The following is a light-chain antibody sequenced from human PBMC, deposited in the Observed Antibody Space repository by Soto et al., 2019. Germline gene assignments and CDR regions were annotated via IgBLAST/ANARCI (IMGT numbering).Light chain of an antibody. V-gene: IGLV2-11*01. CDR2: DVS. J-gene: IGLJ3*02. CDR1: SSDVGGYNF. CDR3: CSNAGSYTWV. Sequence: QSVLTQPRSVSGSPGQSVTISCSVSSSDVGGYNFVSWYQQHPGKAPKLMIYDVSKRPSGVPGRFSGSKSGNAASLTISGLQAEDEADYYCCSNAGSYTWVFGGGTKVTVL.